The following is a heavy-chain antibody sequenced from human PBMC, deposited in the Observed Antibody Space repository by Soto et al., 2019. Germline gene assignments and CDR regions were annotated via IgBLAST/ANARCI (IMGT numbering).Heavy chain of an antibody. Sequence: QVQLVQSGAEVKKPGASVKVSCKASGYTFTSYGISWVRQAPGQGLEWMGWISAYNGNTNYAQKLQGRVTMTTDTSTSTAYMELRSLRSDDTAVYYCAMKYYYDSSGSLDAFDIWGQGTMVTVSS. CDR3: AMKYYYDSSGSLDAFDI. CDR1: GYTFTSYG. CDR2: ISAYNGNT. V-gene: IGHV1-18*01. J-gene: IGHJ3*02. D-gene: IGHD3-22*01.